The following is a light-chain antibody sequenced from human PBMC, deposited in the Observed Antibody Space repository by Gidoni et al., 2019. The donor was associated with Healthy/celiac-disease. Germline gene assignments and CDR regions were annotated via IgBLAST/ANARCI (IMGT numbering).Light chain of an antibody. CDR2: GNS. CDR3: QSYDSSLSGSRV. Sequence: QSVLTQPPSVSGAPGQRVTISCTGSSSNIGAGYAVHWYQQLPVTAPKLLIYGNSNRPSGVPDRFSGSKSGTSASLAITGLQAEDEADYYCQSYDSSLSGSRVFGGGTKLTVL. J-gene: IGLJ2*01. CDR1: SSNIGAGYA. V-gene: IGLV1-40*01.